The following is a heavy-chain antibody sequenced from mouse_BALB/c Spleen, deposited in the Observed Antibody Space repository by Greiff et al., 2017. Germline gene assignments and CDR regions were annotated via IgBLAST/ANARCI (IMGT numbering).Heavy chain of an antibody. CDR2: IWAGGST. V-gene: IGHV2-9*02. Sequence: VQGVESGPGLVAPSQSLSITCTVSGFSLTSYGVHWVRQPPGKGLEWLGVIWAGGSTNYNSALMSRLSISKDNSKSQVFLKMNSLQTDDTAMYYCARDRAYRYDGDYFDYWGQGTTLTVSS. CDR3: ARDRAYRYDGDYFDY. J-gene: IGHJ2*01. CDR1: GFSLTSYG. D-gene: IGHD2-14*01.